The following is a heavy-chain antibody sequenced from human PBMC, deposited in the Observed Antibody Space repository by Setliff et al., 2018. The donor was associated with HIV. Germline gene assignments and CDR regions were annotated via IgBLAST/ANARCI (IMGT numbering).Heavy chain of an antibody. CDR3: ARTSGSDRLNWFDP. Sequence: SETLSLTCTVSGDSISSSSYYWGWIRQPPGEGLEWIGSIYYSGSTSYNPSLKSRVSISVDTSKSQFSLKLISVTATDTAVYYCARTSGSDRLNWFDPWGQGTLVTVSS. CDR2: IYYSGST. V-gene: IGHV4-39*01. CDR1: GDSISSSSYY. D-gene: IGHD3-10*01. J-gene: IGHJ5*02.